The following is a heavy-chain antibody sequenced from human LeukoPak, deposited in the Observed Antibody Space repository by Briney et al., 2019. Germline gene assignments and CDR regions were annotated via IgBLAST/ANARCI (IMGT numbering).Heavy chain of an antibody. D-gene: IGHD3-9*01. Sequence: ASVKVSCKASGFTFTGYYMHWVRQAPGQGLEWMGWINPNSGGTNYAQKFQGRVTMTRDTSISTAYMELSRLRSDDTAVYYCALLRYFDWLLRDAFDIWGQGTMVTVSS. V-gene: IGHV1-2*02. CDR2: INPNSGGT. CDR1: GFTFTGYY. J-gene: IGHJ3*02. CDR3: ALLRYFDWLLRDAFDI.